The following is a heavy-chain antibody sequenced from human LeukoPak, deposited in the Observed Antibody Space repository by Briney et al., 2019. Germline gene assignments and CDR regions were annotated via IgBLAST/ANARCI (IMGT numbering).Heavy chain of an antibody. CDR1: GGSISSGGYY. CDR2: IYHSGST. J-gene: IGHJ6*03. Sequence: SQTLSLTCTVSGGSISSGGYYWSWIRQPPGKGLEWIGYIYHSGSTYYNPSLKSRVTISVDRSKNQFSLKLSSVTAADTAVYYCARELGHDYGGSFYYYYMDVWGKGTTVTVSS. D-gene: IGHD4-23*01. CDR3: ARELGHDYGGSFYYYYMDV. V-gene: IGHV4-30-2*01.